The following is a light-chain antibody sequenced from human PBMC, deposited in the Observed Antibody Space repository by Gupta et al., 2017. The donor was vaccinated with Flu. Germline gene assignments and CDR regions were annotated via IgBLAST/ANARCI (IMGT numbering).Light chain of an antibody. J-gene: IGLJ3*02. CDR1: SNDIGGFNL. V-gene: IGLV2-23*02. CDR2: EVN. Sequence: QSALTQPAYESGSPGQSITISCSGSSNDIGGFNLVSWYQQHPGKAPKLIIYEVNKRPSGVFHRFSGSKSGSTASLTISGLQADDEADYYCCSYANTNTWVFGGGTKLAVL. CDR3: CSYANTNTWV.